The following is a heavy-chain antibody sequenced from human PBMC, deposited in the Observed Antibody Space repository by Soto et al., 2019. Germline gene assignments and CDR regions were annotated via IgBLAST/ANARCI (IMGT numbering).Heavy chain of an antibody. V-gene: IGHV4-4*07. D-gene: IGHD3-9*01. CDR2: IYSSGET. CDR3: ARASQCKSYFDCFAWLDY. CDR1: SDSISGLY. J-gene: IGHJ4*02. Sequence: SETLSLTCPVSSDSISGLYWTWIRQPAGKVLEWIGRIYSSGETNYNPSLTGRVIMSLDTSKNQFSLKLTSVTAADTAVYYCARASQCKSYFDCFAWLDYWGQGTLVTVSS.